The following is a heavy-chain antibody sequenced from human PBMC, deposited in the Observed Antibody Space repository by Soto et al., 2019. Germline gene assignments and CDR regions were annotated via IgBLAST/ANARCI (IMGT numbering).Heavy chain of an antibody. J-gene: IGHJ6*02. CDR2: ISARGNT. V-gene: IGHV3-23*01. D-gene: IGHD3-16*01. CDR3: ASNYAYAEGYYFYGIDV. CDR1: GFTFSSNA. Sequence: PGGSLRLSCAASGFTFSSNAMSWVRQAPGKGLGGVSVISARGNTYYADSVKGRFTISRDNARNTLHLQMNSLGAEDTAVYYCASNYAYAEGYYFYGIDVWGQGTTVTVSS.